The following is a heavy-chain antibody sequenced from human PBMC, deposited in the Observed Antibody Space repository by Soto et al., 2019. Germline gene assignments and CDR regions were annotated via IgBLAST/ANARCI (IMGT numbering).Heavy chain of an antibody. CDR1: GYTFTNYY. V-gene: IGHV1-46*01. J-gene: IGHJ4*02. CDR2: IIPSDGST. CDR3: KNKNYFDY. Sequence: ASVKVSCKASGYTFTNYYIHWVRQAPGQGLEWMGIIIPSDGSTTYAQKFQGRVTMTRDTSTSTVYLELSSLTSEDTAVYYCKNKNYFDYWGQGTLVTVSS.